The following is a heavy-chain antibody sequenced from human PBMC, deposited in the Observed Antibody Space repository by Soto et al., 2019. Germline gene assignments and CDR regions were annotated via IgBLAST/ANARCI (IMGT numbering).Heavy chain of an antibody. CDR2: IKQDGSEK. CDR3: AREGFGLGIDY. V-gene: IGHV3-7*03. Sequence: GGSLRLSCAASGFTFSSYWMSWVRQAPGKGLEWVANIKQDGSEKYYVDSVKGRFTISRDNAKNSLYLQMNSLRAEDTSVSYCAREGFGLGIDYWGQGTLVTVSS. D-gene: IGHD7-27*01. CDR1: GFTFSSYW. J-gene: IGHJ4*02.